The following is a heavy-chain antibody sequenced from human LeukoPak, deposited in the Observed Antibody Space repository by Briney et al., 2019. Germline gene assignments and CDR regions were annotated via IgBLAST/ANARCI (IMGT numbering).Heavy chain of an antibody. J-gene: IGHJ4*02. V-gene: IGHV4-59*12. Sequence: SETLSLTCTVSGGSMSNYFWSWIRQPPGKGLEWIGYMSSSGSTNYNPSLKSRVTISVDTSKNQFSLKLSSVTAADTAVYYCARGGYCSGGSCSPDYWGQGTLVTVSS. CDR3: ARGGYCSGGSCSPDY. CDR2: MSSSGST. CDR1: GGSMSNYF. D-gene: IGHD2-15*01.